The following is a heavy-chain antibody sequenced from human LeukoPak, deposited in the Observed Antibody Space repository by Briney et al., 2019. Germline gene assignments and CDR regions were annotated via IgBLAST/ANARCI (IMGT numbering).Heavy chain of an antibody. J-gene: IGHJ4*02. Sequence: GGSLRLSCAGSGFTFSDFGMSWVRQAPGKGLEWVSSISGSTKSVHYADSVRGRFTISRDNAQNSLSLQLNSLRVEDTAVYYCARDTYSSGSYNAWGQGTLVIVSS. CDR2: ISGSTKSV. D-gene: IGHD1-26*01. CDR3: ARDTYSSGSYNA. CDR1: GFTFSDFG. V-gene: IGHV3-21*01.